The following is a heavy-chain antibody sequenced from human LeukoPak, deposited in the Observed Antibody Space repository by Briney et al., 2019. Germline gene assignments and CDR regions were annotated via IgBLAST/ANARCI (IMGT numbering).Heavy chain of an antibody. V-gene: IGHV3-74*01. CDR1: GFTFTSNW. CDR3: ARGSGVGDY. J-gene: IGHJ4*02. CDR2: INRDGSST. D-gene: IGHD3-3*01. Sequence: GGSLRLSCAVSGFTFTSNWMHWVRQAPGKGLVLVSRINRDGSSTDYADSVKGRFTISRDNAKNTLFLQMSSLRAEDTAVYYCARGSGVGDYWGQGTLVTVSS.